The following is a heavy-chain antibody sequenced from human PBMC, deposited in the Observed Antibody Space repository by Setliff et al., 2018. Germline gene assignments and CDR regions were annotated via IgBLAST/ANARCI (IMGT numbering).Heavy chain of an antibody. CDR3: ARHVGIRGRGYNYYYYTMDV. CDR1: GGSFRSNF. V-gene: IGHV4-39*01. D-gene: IGHD3-10*01. Sequence: PAPLSPTSTLPGGSFRSNFWGWVRQPPGKGGGWIGSTYYSGDTSYNPSLKSRVTMSVDMSRNQFFLKLSSVTAADPAVYSCARHVGIRGRGYNYYYYTMDVWGKGTPVTVSS. J-gene: IGHJ6*03. CDR2: TYYSGDT.